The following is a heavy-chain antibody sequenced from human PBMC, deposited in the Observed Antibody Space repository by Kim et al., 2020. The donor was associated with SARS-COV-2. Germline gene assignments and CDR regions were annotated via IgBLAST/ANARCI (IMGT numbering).Heavy chain of an antibody. Sequence: GGSLRLSCAASGFTFSSYDMHWVRQATGKGLEWVSAIGTAGDTYYPGSVKGRFTISRENAKNSLYLQMNSLRAGDTAVYYCARNYGSGSYYKNYYYYGIDVWGQGTPVTVSS. D-gene: IGHD3-10*01. CDR3: ARNYGSGSYYKNYYYYGIDV. V-gene: IGHV3-13*01. CDR1: GFTFSSYD. CDR2: IGTAGDT. J-gene: IGHJ6*02.